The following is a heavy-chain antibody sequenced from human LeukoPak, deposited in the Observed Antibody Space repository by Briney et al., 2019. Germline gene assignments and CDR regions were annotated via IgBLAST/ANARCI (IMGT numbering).Heavy chain of an antibody. CDR3: ARANVVTAIDY. CDR1: GYSISSGYY. V-gene: IGHV4-38-2*02. CDR2: IYHSGST. D-gene: IGHD2-21*02. J-gene: IGHJ4*02. Sequence: PSETLSLTCTVSGYSISSGYYWGWIRQPPGKGLEWIGSIYHSGSTYYNPSLKSRVTISVDTSKNQFSLKLSSVTVADTAVYYCARANVVTAIDYWGQGTLVTVSS.